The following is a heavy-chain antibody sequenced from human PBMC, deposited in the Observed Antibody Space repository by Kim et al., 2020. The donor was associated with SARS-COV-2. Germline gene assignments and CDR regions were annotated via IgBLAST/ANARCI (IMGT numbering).Heavy chain of an antibody. J-gene: IGHJ3*02. D-gene: IGHD2-2*03. V-gene: IGHV1-18*04. CDR1: GYTFTSYG. Sequence: ASVKVSCKASGYTFTSYGISWVRQAPVQGLEWMGWISAYNGNTNYAQKLQGRVTMTTDTSTSTAYMELRSLRSDDTAVYYCARGGYCSSTSCHDAFDIWGQGTMVTVSS. CDR3: ARGGYCSSTSCHDAFDI. CDR2: ISAYNGNT.